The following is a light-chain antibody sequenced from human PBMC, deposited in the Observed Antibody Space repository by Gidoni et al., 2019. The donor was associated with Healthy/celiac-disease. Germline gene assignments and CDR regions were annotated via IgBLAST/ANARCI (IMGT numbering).Light chain of an antibody. J-gene: IGLJ2*01. CDR3: CSYAGSSTPVV. CDR1: SSHVGSYNL. Sequence: QSALTQPSSVSRPPAQPITISCTGTSSHVGSYNLVSWYQQQPGKAPKLMIYEGSKRPSGVSNRFSGSKSGNTASLTISGLQAEDEADYYCCSYAGSSTPVVFGGGTKLTVL. CDR2: EGS. V-gene: IGLV2-23*01.